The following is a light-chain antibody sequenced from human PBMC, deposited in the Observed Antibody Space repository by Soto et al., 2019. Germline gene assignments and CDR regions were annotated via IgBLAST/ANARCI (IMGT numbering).Light chain of an antibody. CDR3: QQYGSSPFT. CDR1: QSVSSSF. Sequence: EIVLTQSPGTLSMSPGERATLSCRASQSVSSSFLAWYQQKPGQAPRLLIYGASSRATGIPDRFSGGGSGTDSTLTINRLEPEDFAVYYCQQYGSSPFTFGPGTKVDIK. J-gene: IGKJ3*01. CDR2: GAS. V-gene: IGKV3-20*01.